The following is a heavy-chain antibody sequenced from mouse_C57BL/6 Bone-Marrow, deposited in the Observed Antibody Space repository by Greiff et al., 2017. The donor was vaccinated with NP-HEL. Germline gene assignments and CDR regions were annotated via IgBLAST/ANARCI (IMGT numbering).Heavy chain of an antibody. Sequence: QVQLQQSGPELVKPGASVKISCKASGYAFSSSWMNWVKQRPGKGLEWIGRIYPGDGDTNYNGKFKGKATLTADKSSSTAYMQLSSLTSEDSAVYFCARRGADDYDGFAYWGQGTLVTVSA. D-gene: IGHD2-4*01. CDR1: GYAFSSSW. CDR3: ARRGADDYDGFAY. CDR2: IYPGDGDT. V-gene: IGHV1-82*01. J-gene: IGHJ3*01.